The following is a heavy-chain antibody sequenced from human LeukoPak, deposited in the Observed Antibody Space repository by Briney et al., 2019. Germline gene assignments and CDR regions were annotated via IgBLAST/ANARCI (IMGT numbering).Heavy chain of an antibody. CDR2: LYYSGST. CDR1: GDSISTSSYY. CDR3: ARHKSPLPLH. J-gene: IGHJ4*02. D-gene: IGHD3-10*01. Sequence: SETLSLTCAVSGDSISTSSYYWGWIRQPPGKGLEWIGSLYYSGSTNYNPSLKSRVTISVDTSKNQFSLNLTSVTGADTAVYYCARHKSPLPLHWGQGTLVTVSS. V-gene: IGHV4-39*01.